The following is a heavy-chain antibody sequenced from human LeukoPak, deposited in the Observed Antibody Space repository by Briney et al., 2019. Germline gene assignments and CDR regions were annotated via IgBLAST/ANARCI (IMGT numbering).Heavy chain of an antibody. Sequence: SVKVSCKASGGTFSSYAISWVRQAPGQGLEWIGGIIPIFGTANYAQKFQGRVTITADESTSTAYMELSSLRSEDTAVYYCARVGGIVGATTQYFQHWGQGTLVTVSS. CDR1: GGTFSSYA. D-gene: IGHD1-26*01. CDR3: ARVGGIVGATTQYFQH. J-gene: IGHJ1*01. CDR2: IIPIFGTA. V-gene: IGHV1-69*01.